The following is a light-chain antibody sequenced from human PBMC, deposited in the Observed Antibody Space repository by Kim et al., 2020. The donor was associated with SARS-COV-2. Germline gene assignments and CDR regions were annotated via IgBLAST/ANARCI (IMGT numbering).Light chain of an antibody. CDR1: SSDVGASHY. J-gene: IGLJ1*01. V-gene: IGLV2-8*01. Sequence: QTVTLPCITTSSDVGASHYVSWYQQHPGKAPTLMIYEVSKRPSGVPDRFSGSKSGNTASLTVSGLQAEDEADYYCSSYAGSNNFVFGTGTKVTFL. CDR3: SSYAGSNNFV. CDR2: EVS.